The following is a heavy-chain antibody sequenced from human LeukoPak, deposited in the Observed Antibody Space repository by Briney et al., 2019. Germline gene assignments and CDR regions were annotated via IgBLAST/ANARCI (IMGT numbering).Heavy chain of an antibody. D-gene: IGHD2-8*02. CDR1: GFTFSSYG. CDR2: IRYDGSNK. CDR3: ARVRWSMLDY. V-gene: IGHV3-30*02. Sequence: GGSLRLSCAASGFTFSSYGMHWVRQAPGKGLEWVAFIRYDGSNKYYADSVKGRFTISRDNSKNTLYLQMNSLRAEDTAVYYCARVRWSMLDYWGQGTLVTVSS. J-gene: IGHJ4*02.